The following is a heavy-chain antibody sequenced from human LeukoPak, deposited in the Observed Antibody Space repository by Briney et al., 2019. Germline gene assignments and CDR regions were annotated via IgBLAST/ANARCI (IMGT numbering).Heavy chain of an antibody. CDR2: ISGNGGTT. Sequence: GGSLRLSCAASGITFSAYAMSWVRQAPGEGLEWVLGISGNGGTTYYADSVKGRFTISRDNSKNTLYLQMNSLRAEDTAVYYCAKDPLPRILRRLRGLPFDYWGQGTLVTVSS. CDR3: AKDPLPRILRRLRGLPFDY. CDR1: GITFSAYA. V-gene: IGHV3-23*01. J-gene: IGHJ4*02. D-gene: IGHD4-17*01.